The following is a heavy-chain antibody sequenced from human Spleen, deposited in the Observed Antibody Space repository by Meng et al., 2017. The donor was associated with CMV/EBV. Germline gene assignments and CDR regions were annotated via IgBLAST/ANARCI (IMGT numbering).Heavy chain of an antibody. J-gene: IGHJ4*02. CDR3: AHSYGDPFDY. Sequence: CPFSGFSLAPPGEGVGWIRPPPGKALEWLALIYWNDDTPYSPSLKSRLTIAKDTSKNQVVLTMTNMDPVDTATYYCAHSYGDPFDYWGQGTLVTVSS. CDR1: GFSLAPPGEG. CDR2: IYWNDDT. D-gene: IGHD4-17*01. V-gene: IGHV2-5*01.